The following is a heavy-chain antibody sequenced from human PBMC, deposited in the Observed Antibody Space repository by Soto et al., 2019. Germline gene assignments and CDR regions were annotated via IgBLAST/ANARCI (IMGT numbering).Heavy chain of an antibody. CDR3: ARPNFASAYYYYYGMDV. Sequence: SETLSLTCAVYGGSFSGYYWSWIRQPPGKGLEWIGEINHSGSTNYNPSLKSRVTISVDPSNNLFSLTLSSVTAADTAVYYCARPNFASAYYYYYGMDVWGQGTTVTASS. CDR2: INHSGST. J-gene: IGHJ6*02. CDR1: GGSFSGYY. V-gene: IGHV4-34*01.